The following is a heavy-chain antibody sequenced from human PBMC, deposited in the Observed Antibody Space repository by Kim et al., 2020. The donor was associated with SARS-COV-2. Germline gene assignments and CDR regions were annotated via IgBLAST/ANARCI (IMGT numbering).Heavy chain of an antibody. CDR2: INPSGGST. CDR1: GYTFTNYY. V-gene: IGHV1-46*01. D-gene: IGHD1-26*01. J-gene: IGHJ3*02. CDR3: ARLPPSVGVDDAFDI. Sequence: ASVKVSCKASGYTFTNYYMHWVRQAPGQGLEWMGVINPSGGSTSFAQKFQGRVTMTRDTSTSTIYMELSSLRSEDTAVYYCARLPPSVGVDDAFDIWGQGTMVTVSS.